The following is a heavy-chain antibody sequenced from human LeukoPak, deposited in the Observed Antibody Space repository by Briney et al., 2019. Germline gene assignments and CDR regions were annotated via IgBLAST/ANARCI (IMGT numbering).Heavy chain of an antibody. J-gene: IGHJ4*02. CDR1: GFTFSSYA. V-gene: IGHV3-23*01. Sequence: GGSLRLSCTASGFTFSSYAMSWVRQAPGKGLEWVSAISGSGGSTYYADSVKGRFTISRANTKNTLYLQMNSLRAEDTAVYYCAKDAELLYYFDYWGQGTLVTVSS. D-gene: IGHD1-26*01. CDR2: ISGSGGST. CDR3: AKDAELLYYFDY.